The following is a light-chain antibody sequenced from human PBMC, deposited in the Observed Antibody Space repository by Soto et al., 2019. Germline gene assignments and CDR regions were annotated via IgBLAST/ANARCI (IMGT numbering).Light chain of an antibody. CDR1: QAFSSSS. V-gene: IGKV3-20*01. J-gene: IGKJ4*01. Sequence: IVLTQSPGTLSLSPGERATLSCRASQAFSSSSLAWYQQRPGQAPRLLIYGVSSRATGIPDRFSGSGSGADFTLTITRLEPEDCAVYYCQQYGCLPLTFGGETKVEIK. CDR3: QQYGCLPLT. CDR2: GVS.